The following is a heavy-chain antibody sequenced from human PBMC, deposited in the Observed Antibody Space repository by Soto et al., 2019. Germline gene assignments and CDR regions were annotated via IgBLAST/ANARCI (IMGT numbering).Heavy chain of an antibody. CDR2: IYYSGST. D-gene: IGHD2-21*01. J-gene: IGHJ4*02. Sequence: SETLSLTCTVSGGSISSYYWSWVRQPPGKGLEWIGGIYYSGSTYYNPSLKSRVTVSVDTSRNQFSLKLSSVTAADTAVYYCARHDGVVVIAAIDYWGRGILVTVSS. CDR1: GGSISSYY. CDR3: ARHDGVVVIAAIDY. V-gene: IGHV4-59*08.